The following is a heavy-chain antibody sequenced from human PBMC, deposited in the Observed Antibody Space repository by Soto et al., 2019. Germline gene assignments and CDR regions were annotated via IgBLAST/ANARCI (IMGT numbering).Heavy chain of an antibody. D-gene: IGHD3-10*01. CDR1: GFTFSNYW. CDR2: LNTNGRIT. V-gene: IGHV3-74*01. J-gene: IGHJ4*02. Sequence: EVQLVESGGGIVQPGGSLRLSCAASGFTFSNYWMHWVRQAPGQGLVWVSRLNTNGRITDYADSVQGRFTISRDNARNTLYLQINSLRVEDTAVYYCARDLGGDGSYWGQGTLVTVSS. CDR3: ARDLGGDGSY.